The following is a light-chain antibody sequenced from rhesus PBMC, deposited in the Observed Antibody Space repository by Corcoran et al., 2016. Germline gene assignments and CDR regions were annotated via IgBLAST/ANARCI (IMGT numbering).Light chain of an antibody. CDR2: KAH. Sequence: DIQMTQSPSSLSASVGDRVTITCRASENVNNNSNWYQQKTGKAPKLLSYKAHTLQGGVPSRSSGTGAGPEYTFTIRRLQPEDVSTCYCQHGYVTPFTFGPGTKLDIK. CDR1: ENVNNN. CDR3: QHGYVTPFT. J-gene: IGKJ3*01. V-gene: IGKV1-74*01.